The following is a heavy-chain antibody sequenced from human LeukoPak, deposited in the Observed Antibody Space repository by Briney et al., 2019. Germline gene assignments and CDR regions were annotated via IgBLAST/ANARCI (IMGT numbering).Heavy chain of an antibody. CDR2: IYYSGNT. CDR3: ARTYCGGDCYLYYFDY. D-gene: IGHD2-21*02. CDR1: GGSISNSDYY. J-gene: IGHJ4*02. Sequence: PSETLSLTCAVSGGSISNSDYYWGWIRQPPGKGLAWIGSIYYSGNTYYNPSLNSRVTMSVDTSKNQFSLKLSSVTAADTALYYCARTYCGGDCYLYYFDYWGQGTLVTVSS. V-gene: IGHV4-39*01.